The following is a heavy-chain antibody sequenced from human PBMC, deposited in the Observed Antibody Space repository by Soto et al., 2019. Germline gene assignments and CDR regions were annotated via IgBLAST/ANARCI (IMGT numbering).Heavy chain of an antibody. V-gene: IGHV1-8*01. CDR1: GYTFTSYE. CDR3: ARGQSGYSSGWSPNDY. Sequence: GASLKVSCKASGYTFTSYEINWVRQATGQGLEWMGWMNPNSGNTGYAQKFQGRVTMTRNTSISTAYMELSRLRSEDTAVYYCARGQSGYSSGWSPNDYWGQGTLVTVSS. J-gene: IGHJ4*02. D-gene: IGHD6-19*01. CDR2: MNPNSGNT.